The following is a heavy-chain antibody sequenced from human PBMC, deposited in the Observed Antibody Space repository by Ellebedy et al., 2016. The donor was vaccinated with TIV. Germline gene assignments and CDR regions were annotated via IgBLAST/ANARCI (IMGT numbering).Heavy chain of an antibody. J-gene: IGHJ5*02. CDR3: ARDTCSGGSCYLDP. V-gene: IGHV1-69*13. CDR1: GGTFSSYA. D-gene: IGHD2-15*01. CDR2: IIPIFGTA. Sequence: SVKVSXXASGGTFSSYAISWVRQAPGQGLEWMGGIIPIFGTANYAQKFQGRVTITADESTSTAYMELSSLRSEDTAVYYCARDTCSGGSCYLDPWGQGTLVTVSS.